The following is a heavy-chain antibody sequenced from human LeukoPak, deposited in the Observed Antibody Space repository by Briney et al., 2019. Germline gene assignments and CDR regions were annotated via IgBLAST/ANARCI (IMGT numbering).Heavy chain of an antibody. J-gene: IGHJ5*02. CDR3: ASGYCSSTSCYHWFDP. CDR1: GGTSSSYA. V-gene: IGHV1-45*02. D-gene: IGHD2-2*03. CDR2: ITPFNGNT. Sequence: SVKVSCKASGGTSSSYAISWVRQAPGQALEWMGWITPFNGNTNYAQKFQDRVTITRDRSMSTAYMELSSLRSEDTAMYYCASGYCSSTSCYHWFDPWGQGTLVTVSS.